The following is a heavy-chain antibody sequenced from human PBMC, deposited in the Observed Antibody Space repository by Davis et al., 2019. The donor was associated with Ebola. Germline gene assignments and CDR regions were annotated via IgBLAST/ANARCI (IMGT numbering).Heavy chain of an antibody. CDR2: IYYSGST. D-gene: IGHD5-12*01. CDR3: AAQYSGYAFDY. Sequence: GSLRLSCAVYGGSFSGYYWSWIRQAPGKGLEWIGYIYYSGSTNYNPSLKSRVTISVDTSKNQFSLKLSSVTAADTAVYYCAAQYSGYAFDYWGQGTLVTVSS. V-gene: IGHV4-59*01. CDR1: GGSFSGYY. J-gene: IGHJ4*02.